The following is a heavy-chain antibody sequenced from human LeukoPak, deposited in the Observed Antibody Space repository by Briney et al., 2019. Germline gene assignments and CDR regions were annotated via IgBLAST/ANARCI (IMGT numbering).Heavy chain of an antibody. CDR3: ARDLYYGSGTYHAFDI. V-gene: IGHV3-23*01. J-gene: IGHJ3*02. Sequence: GGSLRLSCAASGFTFSSYGMSWVRQAPGKGLEWVSVISGSGGGSYYADSVKGRFTISRDNSKNTLYLQMNSLRAEDTAVYYCARDLYYGSGTYHAFDIWGQGTMVTVSS. CDR2: ISGSGGGS. D-gene: IGHD3-10*01. CDR1: GFTFSSYG.